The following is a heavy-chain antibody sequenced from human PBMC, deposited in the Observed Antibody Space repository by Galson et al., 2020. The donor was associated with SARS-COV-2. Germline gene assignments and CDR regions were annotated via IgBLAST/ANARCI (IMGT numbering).Heavy chain of an antibody. CDR1: GFIVSNNY. J-gene: IGHJ4*02. D-gene: IGHD3-10*01. CDR2: IYSGGTT. Sequence: TGGSLRLSCTASGFIVSNNYMTWVRQAPGKGLEWVSAIYSGGTTFYADSVKGRFTISRDSSKNTLYLQMNNLRAEDTAVYYCAAVRPGRSFDYWGQGTLVTVSS. CDR3: AAVRPGRSFDY. V-gene: IGHV3-66*01.